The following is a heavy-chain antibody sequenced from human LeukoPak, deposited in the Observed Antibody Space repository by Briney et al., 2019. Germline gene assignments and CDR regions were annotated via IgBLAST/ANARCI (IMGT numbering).Heavy chain of an antibody. J-gene: IGHJ6*03. V-gene: IGHV3-21*01. CDR2: ISSSSYI. D-gene: IGHD6-19*01. CDR3: ARESIVAVAGTFYYYYMDV. Sequence: GGSLRLSCAASGLSFSTYSMNWVRQAPGKGLEWVSSISSSSYIYYADSVKGRFTISRDNAKNSLYLQMNSLRAEDTAVYYCARESIVAVAGTFYYYYMDVWGKGTTVTVSS. CDR1: GLSFSTYS.